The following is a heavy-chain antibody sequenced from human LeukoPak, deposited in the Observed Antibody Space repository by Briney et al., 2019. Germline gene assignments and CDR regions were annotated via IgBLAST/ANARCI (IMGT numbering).Heavy chain of an antibody. CDR2: IKQDGSEY. CDR1: GFTFINYW. D-gene: IGHD4-17*01. V-gene: IGHV3-7*01. J-gene: IGHJ6*02. CDR3: ARDPGDSDAPHYYYYGMDV. Sequence: GGSLRLSCAGSGFTFINYWMSWVRQAPGRGLEWVANIKQDGSEYYYVDSVKGRFTISRDNAKNSLYLQMNSLRAEDTAVYYCARDPGDSDAPHYYYYGMDVWGQGTTVTVSS.